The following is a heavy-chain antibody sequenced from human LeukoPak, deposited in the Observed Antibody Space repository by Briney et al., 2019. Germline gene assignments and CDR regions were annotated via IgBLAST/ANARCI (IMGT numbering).Heavy chain of an antibody. CDR3: ARRLDY. CDR1: GFTFSSYG. CDR2: VSSSSNPI. J-gene: IGHJ4*02. V-gene: IGHV3-48*01. Sequence: PGGTLRLSCAASGFTFSSYGMSWVRQAPGKGLEWVSYVSSSSNPIYYADSVKGRFTISRDTAKNSVYLQMNNLRVEDTGVYYCARRLDYWGQGTLVTVSS.